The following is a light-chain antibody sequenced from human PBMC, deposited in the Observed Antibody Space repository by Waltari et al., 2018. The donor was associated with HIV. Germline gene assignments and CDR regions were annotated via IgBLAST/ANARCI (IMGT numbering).Light chain of an antibody. J-gene: IGKJ1*01. V-gene: IGKV1-5*03. CDR3: QQYNSNSPWA. CDR2: EAS. Sequence: DIQLTQSPSYLSASVGDRVTITCRASESISRWLAWYQQKPGKAPKLLIYEASTLESGVPSRFSGSGSGTEFTLSISSLQPDDFATYYCQQYNSNSPWAFGQGTKLDIK. CDR1: ESISRW.